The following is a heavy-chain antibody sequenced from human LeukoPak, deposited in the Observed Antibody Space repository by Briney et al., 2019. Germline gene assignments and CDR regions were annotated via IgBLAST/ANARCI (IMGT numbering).Heavy chain of an antibody. Sequence: PGGSLRLSCAASGFTFDDYGMSWVRQAPGKGLEWVSGINWNGGSTGYADSVKGRFTISRDNAKNSLYLQMNSLRAEDTAVYYCARSRLVEMATIFDYWGQGTLVTVSS. CDR1: GFTFDDYG. D-gene: IGHD5-24*01. J-gene: IGHJ4*02. V-gene: IGHV3-20*04. CDR2: INWNGGST. CDR3: ARSRLVEMATIFDY.